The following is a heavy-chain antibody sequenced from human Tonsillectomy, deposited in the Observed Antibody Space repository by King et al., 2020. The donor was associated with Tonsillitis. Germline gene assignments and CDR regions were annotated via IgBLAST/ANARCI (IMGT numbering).Heavy chain of an antibody. J-gene: IGHJ3*02. CDR2: IRSKTYGGTT. D-gene: IGHD5-12*01. CDR3: TRGDSGYDYVAFDI. V-gene: IGHV3-49*03. Sequence: VQLVESGGGLVQPGRSLRLSCTASGFTFGDYTMSWFRQGPGKGLEWVGVIRSKTYGGTTEYAASVKARFTISRDDPKSIAYLQKNSLKTEDTAVYYCTRGDSGYDYVAFDIWGQGTMVTVSS. CDR1: GFTFGDYT.